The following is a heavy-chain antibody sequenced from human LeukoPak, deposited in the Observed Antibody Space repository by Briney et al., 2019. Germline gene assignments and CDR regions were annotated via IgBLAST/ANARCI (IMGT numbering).Heavy chain of an antibody. V-gene: IGHV3-21*01. CDR1: GFTFSSYS. CDR3: VTWAMVTTWDHDAFDI. J-gene: IGHJ3*02. D-gene: IGHD4-11*01. CDR2: ISSSSSYI. Sequence: GGSLRLSCAASGFTFSSYSMNWVRQAPGRGLEWVSSISSSSSYIYYADSVKGRFTISRDNAKNSLYLQMNSLRAEDTAVYYCVTWAMVTTWDHDAFDIWGQGTMVTVSS.